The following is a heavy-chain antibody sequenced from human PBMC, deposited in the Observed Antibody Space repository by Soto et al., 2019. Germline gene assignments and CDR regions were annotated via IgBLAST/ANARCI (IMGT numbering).Heavy chain of an antibody. CDR3: ARDRYDSSGNGWFDP. J-gene: IGHJ5*02. D-gene: IGHD3-22*01. CDR1: GFTFSSYG. CDR2: ISYDGSNK. Sequence: SLRISCAASGFTFSSYGMHWVRQAPGKGLEWVAVISYDGSNKYYADSVKGRFTISRDNSKNTLYLQMNSLRAEDTAVYYCARDRYDSSGNGWFDPWGQGTLVTVSS. V-gene: IGHV3-30*03.